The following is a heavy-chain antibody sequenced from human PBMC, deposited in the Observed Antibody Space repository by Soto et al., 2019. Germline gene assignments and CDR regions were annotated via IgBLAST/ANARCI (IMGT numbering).Heavy chain of an antibody. J-gene: IGHJ4*02. Sequence: PGESLKISCKGSGYSFTSYWIGWVRQKPGKVLEWMGVIYPDDSDTRYSPSFQGQVIISADKSITTTYLQWSSLKASDTAMYYCASREGYTRDTIREYWGQGXLVTVHS. D-gene: IGHD5-12*01. V-gene: IGHV5-51*01. CDR3: ASREGYTRDTIREY. CDR2: IYPDDSDT. CDR1: GYSFTSYW.